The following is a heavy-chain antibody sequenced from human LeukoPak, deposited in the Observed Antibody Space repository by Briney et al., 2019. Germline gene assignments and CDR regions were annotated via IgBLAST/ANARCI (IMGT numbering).Heavy chain of an antibody. CDR1: GYTFTSYY. CDR3: ARASHDSSGYYSDDAFDI. D-gene: IGHD3-22*01. CDR2: INPSGGST. Sequence: ASVKVSCKASGYTFTSYYMHWVRQAPGQGLEWMGIINPSGGSTSYAQKFQGRVTMTRDMSTSTVYMELSSLRSEDTAVYYCARASHDSSGYYSDDAFDIWGQGTMVTVSS. J-gene: IGHJ3*02. V-gene: IGHV1-46*01.